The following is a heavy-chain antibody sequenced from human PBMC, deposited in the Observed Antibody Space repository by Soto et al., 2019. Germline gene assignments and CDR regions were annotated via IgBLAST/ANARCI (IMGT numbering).Heavy chain of an antibody. CDR3: GRFGSSWYGWFDP. J-gene: IGHJ5*02. CDR1: GVSISPYY. V-gene: IGHV4-59*08. Sequence: SETLSLTCTVSGVSISPYYWTWIRQPPGKGLEWIGYISNSESTTYNTSLRSRVTISVDTSKSQISLNVTSVTAADTAVYYCGRFGSSWYGWFDPWGQGTLVTVSS. D-gene: IGHD6-13*01. CDR2: ISNSEST.